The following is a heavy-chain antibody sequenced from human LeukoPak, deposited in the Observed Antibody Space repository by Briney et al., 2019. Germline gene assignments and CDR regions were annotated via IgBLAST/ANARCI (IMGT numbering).Heavy chain of an antibody. CDR3: ARDHFQDSSGWYEFDY. CDR2: IYYSGST. V-gene: IGHV4-39*02. J-gene: IGHJ4*02. CDR1: GGSISSSSYY. Sequence: SETLSLTCTVSGGSISSSSYYWGWIRQPPGKGLEWIGSIYYSGSTYYNPSLKSRVTISVDTSKNQFSLKLSSVTAADTAVYYCARDHFQDSSGWYEFDYWGQGTLVTVSS. D-gene: IGHD6-19*01.